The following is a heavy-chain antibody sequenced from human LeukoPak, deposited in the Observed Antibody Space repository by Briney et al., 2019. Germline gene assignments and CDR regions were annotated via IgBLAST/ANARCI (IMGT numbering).Heavy chain of an antibody. CDR3: ARGGKATVVTM. J-gene: IGHJ4*02. Sequence: SETLSLTCTVSGGSINSYYWSWIRQPAAKGLEWIGRIYSSGSTNYNPSLKSRVSMSVDTSKNQFSLKLTSVTAADTAVYYCARGGKATVVTMWGQGILVTVSS. CDR2: IYSSGST. D-gene: IGHD4-23*01. CDR1: GGSINSYY. V-gene: IGHV4-4*07.